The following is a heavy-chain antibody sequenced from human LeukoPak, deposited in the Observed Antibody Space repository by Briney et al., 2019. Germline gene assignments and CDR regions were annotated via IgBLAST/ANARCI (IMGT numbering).Heavy chain of an antibody. J-gene: IGHJ4*02. D-gene: IGHD2-15*01. CDR3: AKYCSGGNCYSGLY. Sequence: GGSLRLSCAASGFTFTSYAMTWVRQAPGKGLEWVSTFTSSGGSTYYADSVKGRFTISGDSSKNTLFLQMNSLRAEDTAVYYCAKYCSGGNCYSGLYWGQGTLVTVSS. V-gene: IGHV3-23*01. CDR1: GFTFTSYA. CDR2: FTSSGGST.